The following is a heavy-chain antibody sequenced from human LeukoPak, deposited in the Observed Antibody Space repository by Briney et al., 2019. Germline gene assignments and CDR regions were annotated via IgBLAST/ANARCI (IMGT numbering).Heavy chain of an antibody. D-gene: IGHD3-3*01. V-gene: IGHV3-48*01. Sequence: GGSLRLSCVASGFTFSSYSMTWVRQAPGKGLEWVSYISSSSFSIYYADSVKGRFTISRDNAKNLLYLQMNSLRAEDTAVYYCARFLGDFWSGSILDAFDIWGQGTMVTVSS. J-gene: IGHJ3*02. CDR1: GFTFSSYS. CDR3: ARFLGDFWSGSILDAFDI. CDR2: ISSSSFSI.